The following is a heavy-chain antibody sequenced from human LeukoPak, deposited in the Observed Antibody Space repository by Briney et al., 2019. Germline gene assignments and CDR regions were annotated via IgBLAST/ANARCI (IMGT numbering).Heavy chain of an antibody. J-gene: IGHJ4*02. CDR2: IYYSGST. D-gene: IGHD3-22*01. Sequence: SETLSLTCIVSGDSIRTSSYYWGWIRQPPGKGLEWIASIYYSGSTYYNPSLKSRVAISMDTSKNQFSLKLSSVTAADTAMYYCARQFYHDSSGADYWGQGALVTVSS. CDR3: ARQFYHDSSGADY. V-gene: IGHV4-39*01. CDR1: GDSIRTSSYY.